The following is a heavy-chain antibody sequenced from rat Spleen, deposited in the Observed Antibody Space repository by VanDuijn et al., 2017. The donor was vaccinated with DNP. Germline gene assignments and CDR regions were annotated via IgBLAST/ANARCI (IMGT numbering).Heavy chain of an antibody. CDR1: GFSLTIYN. CDR3: AGSPESSYIYLPWAS. V-gene: IGHV2-41*01. Sequence: QVQLKESGPGLVQPSQTLSLTCTVAGFSLTIYNVHWVRQPPGKGLEWMGVIWNTGGTRYNSALRSRLTITKDTSKSQVFLKMHSLQIEDTATYYCAGSPESSYIYLPWASWGQGTLVTVSS. CDR2: IWNTGGT. J-gene: IGHJ3*01. D-gene: IGHD1-2*01.